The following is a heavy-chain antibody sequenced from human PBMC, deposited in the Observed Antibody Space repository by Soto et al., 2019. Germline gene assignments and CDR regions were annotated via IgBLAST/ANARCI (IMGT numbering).Heavy chain of an antibody. CDR2: ISHDESKK. V-gene: IGHV3-30*18. CDR3: AKAFSGYYVDY. Sequence: QVQLVESGGGVVQPGRSLRLSCAASGFSFSTFGMHWVRQAPGKGLEWVALISHDESKKYYVDSVRGRFTISRENSKNTLYLQMNSLRAEDTALYYCAKAFSGYYVDYWGQGTLVTVSS. J-gene: IGHJ4*02. D-gene: IGHD3-22*01. CDR1: GFSFSTFG.